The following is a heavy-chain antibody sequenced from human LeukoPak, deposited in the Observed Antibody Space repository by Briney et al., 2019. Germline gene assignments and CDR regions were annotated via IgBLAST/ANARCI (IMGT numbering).Heavy chain of an antibody. D-gene: IGHD6-19*01. J-gene: IGHJ4*02. CDR1: GFIFSTNA. CDR3: AKDSYQGLSKPFDY. V-gene: IGHV3-23*01. Sequence: GGSLRLSCAASGFIFSTNAMSWVRQAPGKGLEWVSGISGSGGTTNYAYSVKGRFTISRDNSKNTLYLQMNSLKVEDTAVYYCAKDSYQGLSKPFDYWGQGTLVTVSS. CDR2: ISGSGGTT.